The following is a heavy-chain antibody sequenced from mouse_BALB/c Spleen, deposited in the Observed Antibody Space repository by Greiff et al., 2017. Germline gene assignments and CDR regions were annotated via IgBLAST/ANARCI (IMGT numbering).Heavy chain of an antibody. CDR3: TDGNYGGY. CDR1: GFTFSSYT. CDR2: ISSGGSYT. J-gene: IGHJ2*01. D-gene: IGHD2-1*01. Sequence: EVKLVESGGGLVKPGGSLKLSCAASGFTFSSYTMSWVRQTPEKRLEWVATISSGGSYTYYPDSVKGRFTISRDNAKNTLYLQRSSLKSEDTAMYYCTDGNYGGYWGQGTTLTVSS. V-gene: IGHV5-6-4*01.